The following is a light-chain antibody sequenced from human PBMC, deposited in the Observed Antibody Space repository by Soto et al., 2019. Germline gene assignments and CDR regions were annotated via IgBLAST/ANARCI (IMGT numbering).Light chain of an antibody. J-gene: IGLJ1*01. CDR2: EGS. CDR3: CSYAGSSTFYV. V-gene: IGLV2-23*01. CDR1: SSDVGSYNL. Sequence: QSALTQPASVSGSPGQSITISCTGTSSDVGSYNLVSWYQQHPGKAPKLMIYEGSKRPSGVSNRFSGSKSGNTASLTISGFQAEDEADYYCCSYAGSSTFYVFGTGTKVPVL.